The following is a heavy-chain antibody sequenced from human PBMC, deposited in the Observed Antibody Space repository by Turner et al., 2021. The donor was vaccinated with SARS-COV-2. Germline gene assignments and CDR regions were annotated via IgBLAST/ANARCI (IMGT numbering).Heavy chain of an antibody. D-gene: IGHD3-10*01. J-gene: IGHJ4*02. CDR2: ISYDGSNK. V-gene: IGHV3-30*18. CDR3: AKDGAPFLLYFGEPTFYFDY. Sequence: QVQLVDSGGGVVQPGWSLSLTCAATGFTFSSYGMHWVRQAPGKGLEWVAVISYDGSNKYYADSVKGRFTISRDNSKNTLYLQMNSLRAEDTAVYYCAKDGAPFLLYFGEPTFYFDYWGQGTLVTVSS. CDR1: GFTFSSYG.